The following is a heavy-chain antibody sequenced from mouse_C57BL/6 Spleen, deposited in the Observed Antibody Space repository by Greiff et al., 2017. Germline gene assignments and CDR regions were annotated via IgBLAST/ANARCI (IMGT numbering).Heavy chain of an antibody. D-gene: IGHD1-1*01. CDR2: ISYDGSN. Sequence: EVQLQESGPGLVKPSQSLSLTCSVTGYSITTGPYWNWIRQFPGNKLEWMGYISYDGSNNYNPSLKNRISFTRDTSKNQFFLKLKLVTTEDTATYYCARAMDLLHFAYRGQGTLVTVSA. CDR3: ARAMDLLHFAY. J-gene: IGHJ3*01. V-gene: IGHV3-6*01. CDR1: GYSITTGPY.